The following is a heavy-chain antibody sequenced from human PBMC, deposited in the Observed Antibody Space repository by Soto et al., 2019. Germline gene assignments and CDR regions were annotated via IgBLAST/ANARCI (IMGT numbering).Heavy chain of an antibody. V-gene: IGHV3-30*18. D-gene: IGHD6-25*01. CDR3: AKDSSAAFDY. CDR2: ISHDGSNQ. J-gene: IGHJ4*02. CDR1: GVTLRSSG. Sequence: GESLSHSWVASGVTLRSSGMHLVRQAQSKGLEWVAVISHDGSNQFYAESVKGRFTISRDNSKNMLYLQMNSLRADDSAVYFCAKDSSAAFDYSGQGTVVTVSS.